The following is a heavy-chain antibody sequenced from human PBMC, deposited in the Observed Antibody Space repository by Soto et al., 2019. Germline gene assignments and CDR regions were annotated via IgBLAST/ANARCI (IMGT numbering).Heavy chain of an antibody. D-gene: IGHD3-3*01. CDR2: IIPIFGTA. J-gene: IGHJ5*02. Sequence: QVQLVQSGAEVKKPRSSVKVSCKASGGTFSSYAISWVRQAPGQGLEWMGGIIPIFGTANYAQKFQGRVTITADESTSTAYMELSSLRSEDTAVYYCARGHDYDFWSGYYVGWFDPWGQGTLVTVSS. CDR1: GGTFSSYA. V-gene: IGHV1-69*01. CDR3: ARGHDYDFWSGYYVGWFDP.